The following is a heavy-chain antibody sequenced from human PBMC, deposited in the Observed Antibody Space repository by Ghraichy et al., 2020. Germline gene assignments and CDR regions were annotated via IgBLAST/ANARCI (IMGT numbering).Heavy chain of an antibody. CDR3: AHGAGLWFGELFPLSFDY. D-gene: IGHD3-10*01. CDR2: IYWNDDK. V-gene: IGHV2-5*01. J-gene: IGHJ4*02. Sequence: SGPTLVKPTQTLTLTCTFSGFSLSTSGVGVGWIRQPPGKALEWLALIYWNDDKRYSPTLKSSLTITKYTSKNQVVLTMTNMDPVDTATYYCAHGAGLWFGELFPLSFDYWGQGTLVTLSS. CDR1: GFSLSTSGVG.